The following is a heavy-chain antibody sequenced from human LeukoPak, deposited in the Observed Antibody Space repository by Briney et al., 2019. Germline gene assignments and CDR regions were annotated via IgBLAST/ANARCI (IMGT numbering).Heavy chain of an antibody. CDR3: ARGGYRYSIAAAGLFDY. V-gene: IGHV3-21*01. D-gene: IGHD6-13*01. Sequence: PGGSLRLSCAASGFTFSSYSMNWVRQAPGKGLEWVSSISSSSSYIYYADSVKGRFTISRDNAKNSLYLQMNSLRAEDTAVYYCARGGYRYSIAAAGLFDYWGQGTLVTVSS. CDR1: GFTFSSYS. CDR2: ISSSSSYI. J-gene: IGHJ4*02.